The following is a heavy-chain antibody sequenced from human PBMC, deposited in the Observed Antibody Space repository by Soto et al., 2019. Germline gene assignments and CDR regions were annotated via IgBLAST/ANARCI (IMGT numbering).Heavy chain of an antibody. V-gene: IGHV3-49*03. J-gene: IGHJ3*02. CDR3: TRAYTAAGDNGDAFDI. CDR2: IRSKAYGGTT. D-gene: IGHD6-13*01. CDR1: GFTFGDYA. Sequence: GGSLRLSCTASGFTFGDYAMSWFRQAPGKGLEWVGFIRSKAYGGTTEYAASVKGRFTISRDDSKSIAYLQMNSLKTEDTAVYYCTRAYTAAGDNGDAFDIWGQGTMVTVSS.